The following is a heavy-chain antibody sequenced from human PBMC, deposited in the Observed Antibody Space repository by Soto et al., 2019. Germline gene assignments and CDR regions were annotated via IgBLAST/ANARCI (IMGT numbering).Heavy chain of an antibody. J-gene: IGHJ5*02. CDR1: GGSISSGAYS. D-gene: IGHD4-17*01. Sequence: SETLSLTCAVSGGSISSGAYSWSWIRQPPGKGLEWIGYIYHSGSTYYNPSLKSRVTISVDRSKNQFSLNLSSVTTADTAVYYCARFYGDYTNWFDPWGQGTLVTVSS. V-gene: IGHV4-30-2*01. CDR3: ARFYGDYTNWFDP. CDR2: IYHSGST.